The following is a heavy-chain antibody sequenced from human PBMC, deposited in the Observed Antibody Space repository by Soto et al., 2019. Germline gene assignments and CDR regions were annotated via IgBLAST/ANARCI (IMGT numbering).Heavy chain of an antibody. CDR1: GFTFSSYA. CDR3: AKDSSGWPFDY. Sequence: GGSLRLSCASSGFTFSSYAMHLVRQAPGKGLEWVAVISYDGSNKYYADSVKGRFTISRDTSKNTLYLQMNSLRAEDTAVYYCAKDSSGWPFDYWGQGTLVTVSS. V-gene: IGHV3-30*18. J-gene: IGHJ4*02. CDR2: ISYDGSNK. D-gene: IGHD6-19*01.